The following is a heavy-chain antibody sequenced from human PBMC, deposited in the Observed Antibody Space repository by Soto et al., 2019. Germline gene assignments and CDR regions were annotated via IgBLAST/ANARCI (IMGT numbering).Heavy chain of an antibody. J-gene: IGHJ4*02. CDR1: GFTFSSYW. Sequence: EVQLVESGGGLVQPGGSLRLSCAASGFTFSSYWMHWVRQAPGKGLVWVSRINSVGSSTSYADSVKGRFTISSDNAKNTMYLQMNSLRAEDTAVYYCVRTSLVVAAATREDYWGQGTLVTVSS. V-gene: IGHV3-74*01. CDR3: VRTSLVVAAATREDY. CDR2: INSVGSST. D-gene: IGHD2-15*01.